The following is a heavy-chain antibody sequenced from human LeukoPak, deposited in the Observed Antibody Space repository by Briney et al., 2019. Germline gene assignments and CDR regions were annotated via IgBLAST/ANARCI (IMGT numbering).Heavy chain of an antibody. CDR2: INHSGST. V-gene: IGHV4-34*01. D-gene: IGHD6-19*01. J-gene: IGHJ4*02. Sequence: SETLSLTCAVYGGSFSGYYWSWIRQPPGKGLEWIGEINHSGSTNYNPSLKSRVTISVDTSKNQFSLKLSSVTAADTAVYYCATLTPFSPGGIAVADPFDYWGQGTLVTVSS. CDR3: ATLTPFSPGGIAVADPFDY. CDR1: GGSFSGYY.